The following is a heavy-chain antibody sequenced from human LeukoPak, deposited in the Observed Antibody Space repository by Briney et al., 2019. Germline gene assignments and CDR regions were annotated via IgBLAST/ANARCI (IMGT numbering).Heavy chain of an antibody. CDR3: ARAGSGWYVHDAFDI. J-gene: IGHJ3*02. D-gene: IGHD6-19*01. Sequence: PSEALSLTCTVSGYSISSGYYWGWIRQPPGKGLEWIGEINHSGSTNYNPSLKSRVTISVDTSKNQFSLKLSSVTAADTAVYYCARAGSGWYVHDAFDIWGQGTMVTVSS. CDR2: INHSGST. V-gene: IGHV4-38-2*02. CDR1: GYSISSGYY.